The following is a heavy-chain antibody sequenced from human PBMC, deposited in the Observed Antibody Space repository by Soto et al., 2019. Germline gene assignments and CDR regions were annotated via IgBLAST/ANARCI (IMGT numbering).Heavy chain of an antibody. Sequence: ASVKVSCKASGYTFTSYGISWVRQAPGQGLEWMGIINPSGGSTSYAQKFQGRVTMTRDTSTSTVYMELSSLRSEDTAVYYCARGYGIVGAARHAFDIWGQGTMVTVSS. CDR2: INPSGGST. D-gene: IGHD1-26*01. V-gene: IGHV1-46*03. CDR1: GYTFTSYG. J-gene: IGHJ3*02. CDR3: ARGYGIVGAARHAFDI.